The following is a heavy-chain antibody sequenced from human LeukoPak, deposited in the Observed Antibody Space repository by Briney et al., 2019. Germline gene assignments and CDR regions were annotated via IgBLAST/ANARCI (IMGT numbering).Heavy chain of an antibody. CDR2: IYHSGST. Sequence: SETLSLTCTVSGYSISSGYYWGWIRQPPGKGLEWIGSIYHSGSTYYNPPLKSRVTISVDTSKNQFSLKLSSVTAADTAMYYCARVSGYDWESFYDYWGQGSLVTVSS. CDR3: ARVSGYDWESFYDY. CDR1: GYSISSGYY. D-gene: IGHD5-12*01. J-gene: IGHJ4*02. V-gene: IGHV4-38-2*02.